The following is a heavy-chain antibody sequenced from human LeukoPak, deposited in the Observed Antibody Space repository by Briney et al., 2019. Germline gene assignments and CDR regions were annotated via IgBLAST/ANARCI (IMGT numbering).Heavy chain of an antibody. CDR3: AKRDCSKTTCYSIGDAFDV. V-gene: IGHV5-51*01. D-gene: IGHD2-2*01. J-gene: IGHJ3*01. Sequence: GASLQISCKASGSTFTSYWIGWVRQLPGKGLEWMGIIYPDDSETKYSPSFQGQVTISAAKSVTTAYLQWSSLKASDTAMYYCAKRDCSKTTCYSIGDAFDVWGQGTMVTVSS. CDR1: GSTFTSYW. CDR2: IYPDDSET.